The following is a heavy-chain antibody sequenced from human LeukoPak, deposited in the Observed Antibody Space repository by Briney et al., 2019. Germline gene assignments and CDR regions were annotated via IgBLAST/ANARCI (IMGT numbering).Heavy chain of an antibody. J-gene: IGHJ4*02. Sequence: ASVKVSCKASGGTFSSYAISWVRQARGQGLEWMGWINPNSGGTNYAQKFQGGVTMTRDTSISTAYMELSRLRSDDTAVYYCARAGGGSGYSDYWGQGTLVTVSS. CDR2: INPNSGGT. CDR3: ARAGGGSGYSDY. D-gene: IGHD3-22*01. V-gene: IGHV1-2*02. CDR1: GGTFSSYA.